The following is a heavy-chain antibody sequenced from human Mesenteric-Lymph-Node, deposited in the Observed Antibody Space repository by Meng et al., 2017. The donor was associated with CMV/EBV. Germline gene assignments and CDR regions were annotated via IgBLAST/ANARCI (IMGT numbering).Heavy chain of an antibody. CDR2: INGGGTTT. V-gene: IGHV3-74*01. D-gene: IGHD6-13*01. CDR3: ARDYTSSWYGRYFDY. CDR1: GFTFSRSS. J-gene: IGHJ4*02. Sequence: GGSLRLSCAVSGFTFSRSSMHWVRQAPGKGVFWVSHINGGGTTTSYADSVKGRFTISRDNAENSLYLQMNSLRAEDTAVYYCARDYTSSWYGRYFDYWGQGTLVTVSS.